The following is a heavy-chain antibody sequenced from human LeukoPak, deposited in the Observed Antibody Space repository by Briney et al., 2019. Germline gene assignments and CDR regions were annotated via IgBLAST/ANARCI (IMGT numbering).Heavy chain of an antibody. Sequence: ASVKVSCQSSVYTFTSCDINGVRQASCQGLEWMGWMNPNSGNTGLAQKFQGRGTMNRNTSISTAYMELSSLRSEDTAVYYCARGFHDYGDYGLVDYWGQGTLVTVSS. CDR2: MNPNSGNT. CDR3: ARGFHDYGDYGLVDY. CDR1: VYTFTSCD. J-gene: IGHJ4*02. D-gene: IGHD4-17*01. V-gene: IGHV1-8*01.